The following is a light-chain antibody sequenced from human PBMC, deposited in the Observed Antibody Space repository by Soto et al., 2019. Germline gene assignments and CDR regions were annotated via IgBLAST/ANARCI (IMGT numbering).Light chain of an antibody. CDR1: QSVSSSY. CDR3: QQYGSSPRT. CDR2: GAS. V-gene: IGKV3-20*01. J-gene: IGKJ1*01. Sequence: EIVLTQSPGTLSLSPGERATLSCRASQSVSSSYLAWYQQKPGQAPRLLIYGASSRATGIPGRFTGSGSGTDFTLTISRLEPEVFAVYYSQQYGSSPRTFGQGTKEEIK.